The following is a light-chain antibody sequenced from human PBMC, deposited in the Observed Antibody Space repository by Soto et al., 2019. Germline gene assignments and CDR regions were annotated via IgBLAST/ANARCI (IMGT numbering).Light chain of an antibody. CDR2: GAS. CDR1: QSVTSNY. Sequence: EIVLTQSPGTLSLSPGERATLSCRASQSVTSNYLAWYQQKPGQAPRLLIYGASSRATGVPDRFSGRGSGTDFTLTISRLEPEDFAVYYCQQYGSSPGTFGQGTKVEIK. V-gene: IGKV3-20*01. J-gene: IGKJ1*01. CDR3: QQYGSSPGT.